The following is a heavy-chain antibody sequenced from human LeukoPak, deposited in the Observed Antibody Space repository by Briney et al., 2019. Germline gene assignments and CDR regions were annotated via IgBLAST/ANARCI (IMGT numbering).Heavy chain of an antibody. CDR3: AREGGYQYYYAMDV. CDR1: GFTFSTYA. V-gene: IGHV3-21*01. CDR2: ISSSSSYI. Sequence: PGGSLRLSYAASGFTFSTYAISWVRQAPGKGLEWVSSISSSSSYIFYADSVKGRFTISRDNAKNSLYLQMSSLRAEDAAVYYCAREGGYQYYYAMDVWGQGTTVTVSS. D-gene: IGHD3-16*01. J-gene: IGHJ6*02.